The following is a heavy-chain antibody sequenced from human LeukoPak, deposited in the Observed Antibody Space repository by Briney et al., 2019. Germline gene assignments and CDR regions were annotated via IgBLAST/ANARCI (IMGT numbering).Heavy chain of an antibody. CDR3: ARDSKSQLFHLMDV. J-gene: IGHJ6*03. Sequence: ASVKVSCKASGYTFTSYGISWVRQAPGQGLEWMGWISAYNGNTNYAQKLQGRVTMTTDTSTSTAYMELRSLRSDDTAVYYCARDSKSQLFHLMDVWGKGTTVTVSS. D-gene: IGHD2-2*01. CDR2: ISAYNGNT. CDR1: GYTFTSYG. V-gene: IGHV1-18*01.